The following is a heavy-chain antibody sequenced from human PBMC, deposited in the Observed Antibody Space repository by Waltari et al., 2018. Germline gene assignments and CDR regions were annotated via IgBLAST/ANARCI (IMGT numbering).Heavy chain of an antibody. J-gene: IGHJ5*01. CDR1: VFTFSTYV. CDR3: ARSAWFDS. Sequence: EVQLLESGGGLVQPGGSLRLSCAASVFTFSTYVLSWVRQAPGKGLEWVSTLSDAGGYTYSADSVKGRFTISRDNSKNRLYLQMNSLRAEDTAVYYCARSAWFDSWGQGTLVTVSS. V-gene: IGHV3-23*01. D-gene: IGHD6-19*01. CDR2: LSDAGGYT.